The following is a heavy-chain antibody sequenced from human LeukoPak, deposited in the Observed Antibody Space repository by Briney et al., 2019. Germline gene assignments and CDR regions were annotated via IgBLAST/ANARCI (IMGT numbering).Heavy chain of an antibody. J-gene: IGHJ4*02. CDR2: ISWNSGSI. D-gene: IGHD3-3*01. Sequence: PGRSLRLSCAASGFTFDDYAMHWVRQAPGKGLEWVSGISWNSGSIGYADSVKGRFTISRDNAKNSLCLQMNSLRAEDTALYYCAKDYHYDRTYFDYWGQGTLVTVSS. V-gene: IGHV3-9*01. CDR1: GFTFDDYA. CDR3: AKDYHYDRTYFDY.